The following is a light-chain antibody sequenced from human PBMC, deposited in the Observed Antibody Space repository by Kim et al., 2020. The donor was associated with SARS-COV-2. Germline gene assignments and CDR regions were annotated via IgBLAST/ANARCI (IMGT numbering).Light chain of an antibody. Sequence: SVSPGQTASITCSGDDLGDKYTSWYQQKSGQSPVLVIYQDNKRPSGIPERFSGSNSGNTATLTISGTQAMDEADYYCQTWDSSSGVFRGGTQLTVL. V-gene: IGLV3-1*01. CDR2: QDN. J-gene: IGLJ2*01. CDR1: DLGDKY. CDR3: QTWDSSSGV.